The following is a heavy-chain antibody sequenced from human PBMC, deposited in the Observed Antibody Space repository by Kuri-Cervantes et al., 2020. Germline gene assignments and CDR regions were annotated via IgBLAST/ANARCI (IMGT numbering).Heavy chain of an antibody. CDR1: GFTFSSYG. J-gene: IGHJ4*02. Sequence: LSLTCAASGFTFSSYGMHWVRQAPGKGLEWVAVISYDGRNKYYADSVKGRFTISRDNSKNTLYLQMNSLRAEDTAVYYCARQVGGYDYWGQGTLVTVSS. V-gene: IGHV3-30*03. D-gene: IGHD3-22*01. CDR2: ISYDGRNK. CDR3: ARQVGGYDY.